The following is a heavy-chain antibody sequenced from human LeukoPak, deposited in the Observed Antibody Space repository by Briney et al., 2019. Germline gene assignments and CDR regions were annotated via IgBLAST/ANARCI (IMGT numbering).Heavy chain of an antibody. CDR3: AKETGSSWLYYYYGMDV. J-gene: IGHJ6*02. D-gene: IGHD6-13*01. V-gene: IGHV3-23*01. CDR2: ISGSGGST. Sequence: TGGSLRLSCAASGFTFSSYAMSWVRQAPGKGLEWVSAISGSGGSTYYADSVKGRFTISRDNSKNTLYLQMNSLRAEDTAVYYCAKETGSSWLYYYYGMDVWGQGTTVTVSS. CDR1: GFTFSSYA.